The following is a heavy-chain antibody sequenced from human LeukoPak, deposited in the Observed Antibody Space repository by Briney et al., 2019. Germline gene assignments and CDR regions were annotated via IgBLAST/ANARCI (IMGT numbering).Heavy chain of an antibody. CDR3: AKAPGGYYYDSSGYYYVDYYYYGMDV. CDR1: GFTFSSHA. CDR2: ISGSGGST. J-gene: IGHJ6*02. Sequence: GGSLRLSCAASGFTFSSHAMSWVRQAPGKGLEWVSAISGSGGSTYYADSVKGRFTISRDNSKNTLYLQMNSLRAEDTAVYYCAKAPGGYYYDSSGYYYVDYYYYGMDVWGQGTTVTVSS. V-gene: IGHV3-23*01. D-gene: IGHD3-22*01.